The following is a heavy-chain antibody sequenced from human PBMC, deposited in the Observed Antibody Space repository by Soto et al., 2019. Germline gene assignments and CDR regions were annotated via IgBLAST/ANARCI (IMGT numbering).Heavy chain of an antibody. Sequence: EVQLVESGGGAVQPGGSLRLSCVVSGFKFTKHWMGWVRQVPGKGLEWLANINEDGSEKNYVDSVKGRFTISRDNAKNSLYLQMSSLRAEDTAVYYCARCGSYGFVWFYYYAMDVWGQGTAVTVSS. CDR2: INEDGSEK. V-gene: IGHV3-7*01. CDR1: GFKFTKHW. J-gene: IGHJ6*02. CDR3: ARCGSYGFVWFYYYAMDV. D-gene: IGHD5-18*01.